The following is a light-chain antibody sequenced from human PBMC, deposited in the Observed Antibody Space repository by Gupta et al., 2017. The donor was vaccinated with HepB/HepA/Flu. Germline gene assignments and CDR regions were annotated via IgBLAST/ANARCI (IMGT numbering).Light chain of an antibody. CDR2: GAS. J-gene: IGKJ1*01. Sequence: EIVMTQSPATLSVSPGERATLSCRASQSVRTNLAWYQQKPGQAPRLLIYGASTRATGTPARFSGSGSGTXFTLTIXSLQSEDFAVYYCQQYNNWPLTFGXGTKVEI. V-gene: IGKV3-15*01. CDR3: QQYNNWPLT. CDR1: QSVRTN.